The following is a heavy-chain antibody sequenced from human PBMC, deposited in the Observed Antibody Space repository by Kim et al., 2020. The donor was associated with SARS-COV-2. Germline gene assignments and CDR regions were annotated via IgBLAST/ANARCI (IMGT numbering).Heavy chain of an antibody. CDR3: ARIPTPGDILTGFGWFDP. CDR2: IYPGDSDT. D-gene: IGHD3-9*01. V-gene: IGHV5-51*01. CDR1: GYSFTSYW. J-gene: IGHJ5*02. Sequence: GESLKISCKGSGYSFTSYWIGWVRQMPGKGLEWMGIIYPGDSDTRYSPSFQGQVTISADKSISTAYLQWSSLKASDTAMYYCARIPTPGDILTGFGWFDPWGQGTLVTVSS.